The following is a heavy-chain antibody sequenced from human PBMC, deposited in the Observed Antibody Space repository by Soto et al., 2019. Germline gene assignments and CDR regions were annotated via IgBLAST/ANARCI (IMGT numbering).Heavy chain of an antibody. CDR1: GGSISSGDYY. Sequence: PSETLSLTCTVSGGSISSGDYYWSWIRQPPGKGLEWIGYIYYSGSTYYNPSLESRVTLSIDTAKNQFSLNLHSVTAADRAVYYCARGGGSDSFDYWGQGILVTVSS. CDR3: ARGGGSDSFDY. D-gene: IGHD1-26*01. J-gene: IGHJ4*02. CDR2: IYYSGST. V-gene: IGHV4-30-4*01.